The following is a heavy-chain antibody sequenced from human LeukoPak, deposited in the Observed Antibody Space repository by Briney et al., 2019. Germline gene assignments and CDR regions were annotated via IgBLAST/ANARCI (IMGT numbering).Heavy chain of an antibody. V-gene: IGHV1-3*01. Sequence: WASVKVSCKASGYTFTSYAMHWVRQAPGQRLEWMGWINAGNGNTKYSQKFQGRVTITRDTSASTAYMELSSLRSEDTAVYYCAREYGSGSYYNPFDYWGQGTLVTVSS. CDR1: GYTFTSYA. CDR3: AREYGSGSYYNPFDY. J-gene: IGHJ4*02. D-gene: IGHD3-10*01. CDR2: INAGNGNT.